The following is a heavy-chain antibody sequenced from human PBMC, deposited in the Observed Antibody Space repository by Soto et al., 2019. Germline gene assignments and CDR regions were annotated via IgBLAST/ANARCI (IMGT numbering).Heavy chain of an antibody. V-gene: IGHV3-23*01. CDR1: GFTFSSYA. J-gene: IGHJ4*02. CDR3: AKARYTDGWYQGDY. Sequence: EVRLLESGGAVVQPGGSLRLSCAASGFTFSSYAMSWVRQAPGKGLEWVSVSTGSGGSTKYADSVIGRFTISRDNSKNTLFLQMNSLRAEDAAVYYCAKARYTDGWYQGDYWGQGTLVTVSS. D-gene: IGHD3-16*02. CDR2: STGSGGST.